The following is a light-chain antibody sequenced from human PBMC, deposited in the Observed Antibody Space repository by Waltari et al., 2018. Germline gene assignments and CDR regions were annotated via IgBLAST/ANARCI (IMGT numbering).Light chain of an antibody. CDR1: NYNIGNTF. V-gene: IGLV1-47*01. J-gene: IGLJ2*01. CDR3: ASWDGSLGGVI. CDR2: RNS. Sequence: QSVLSQPPSASGTPGQRVTISCSGSNYNIGNTFVYWYHQLPGTAPKPRIYRNSQWPSGVPDRFSGSTSGTSACLAISGLRSEDEADDYCASWDGSLGGVIFGGGTKLTVL.